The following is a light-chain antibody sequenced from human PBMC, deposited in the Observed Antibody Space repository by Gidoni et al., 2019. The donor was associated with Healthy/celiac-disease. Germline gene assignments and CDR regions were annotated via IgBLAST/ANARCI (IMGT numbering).Light chain of an antibody. V-gene: IGKV3-15*01. Sequence: EIVMTQSPATLSVSPGERATLSCRASQSVSSNLAWYQQKPGQDPRLLIYGASTRATGIPARFSGSGSGTEFTLTISSLQSEDFAVYYCQQYNNWPLTSGGGTKVEIK. CDR1: QSVSSN. CDR2: GAS. J-gene: IGKJ4*01. CDR3: QQYNNWPLT.